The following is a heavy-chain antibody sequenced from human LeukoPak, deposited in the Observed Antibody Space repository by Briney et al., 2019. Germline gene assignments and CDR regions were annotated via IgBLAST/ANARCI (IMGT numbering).Heavy chain of an antibody. CDR1: GFTFSSYA. J-gene: IGHJ4*02. Sequence: GGSLRLSCAASGFTFSSYAMSWVRQAPGKGLEWVSAISTSGGSTYYADSVKGRFTISRDNSKNTLYLQMNSLRAEDTAVYYCARGMIAAAGIFDYWGQGTLVTVSS. CDR2: ISTSGGST. V-gene: IGHV3-23*01. D-gene: IGHD6-13*01. CDR3: ARGMIAAAGIFDY.